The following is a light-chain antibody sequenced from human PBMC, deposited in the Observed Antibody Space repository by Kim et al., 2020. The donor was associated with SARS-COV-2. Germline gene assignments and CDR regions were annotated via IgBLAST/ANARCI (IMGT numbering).Light chain of an antibody. Sequence: TVTDSCTRTSGYIADNCVQWYQQRPGSAPTIVIYEDSERPSGVPDRFSGSIDTSSSSASLTISGLKTEDEADYYCQSYNISNVIFGGGTQLTVL. CDR3: QSYNISNVI. CDR2: EDS. CDR1: SGYIADNC. J-gene: IGLJ2*01. V-gene: IGLV6-57*03.